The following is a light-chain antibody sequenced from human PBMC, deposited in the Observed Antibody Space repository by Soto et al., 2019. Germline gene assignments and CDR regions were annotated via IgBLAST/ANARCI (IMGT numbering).Light chain of an antibody. CDR1: QTISNW. V-gene: IGKV1-5*03. Sequence: DIQMTQSPSTLSASIGDAVTMTCRASQTISNWLAWYQRKPGKAPDLLIYKASSLEIGVPSRFSGSGSGTEFTLTISSLQPDDFATYYCQQYNSYPYTFGQGTKLEIK. CDR3: QQYNSYPYT. CDR2: KAS. J-gene: IGKJ2*01.